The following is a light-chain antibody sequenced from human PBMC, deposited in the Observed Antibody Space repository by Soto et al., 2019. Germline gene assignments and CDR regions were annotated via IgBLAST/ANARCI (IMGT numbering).Light chain of an antibody. J-gene: IGKJ3*01. Sequence: ETALTQSPATLSSAPGERATLSCRASQSVRSGLAWYQQKPGQAPRLLIYDASSRAAGTPARFSGSGSGTDFTLTISRLEPEDFAVYYCQQRTSCPLIFGPGTKVDIK. CDR1: QSVRSG. CDR2: DAS. CDR3: QQRTSCPLI. V-gene: IGKV3-11*01.